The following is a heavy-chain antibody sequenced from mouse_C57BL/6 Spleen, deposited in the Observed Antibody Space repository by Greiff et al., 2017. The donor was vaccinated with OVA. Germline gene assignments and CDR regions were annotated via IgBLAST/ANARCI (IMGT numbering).Heavy chain of an antibody. V-gene: IGHV3-6*01. CDR3: ARERFTTTPYYFDY. Sequence: VQLQQSGPGLVKPSQSLSLTCSVTGYSITSGYYWNWIRQFPGNKLEWMGYISYDGSNNYNPSLKNRISITRDTSKNQFFLKLNSVTTEDTATYYCARERFTTTPYYFDYWGQGTTLTVSS. CDR1: GYSITSGYY. D-gene: IGHD5-5*01. CDR2: ISYDGSN. J-gene: IGHJ2*01.